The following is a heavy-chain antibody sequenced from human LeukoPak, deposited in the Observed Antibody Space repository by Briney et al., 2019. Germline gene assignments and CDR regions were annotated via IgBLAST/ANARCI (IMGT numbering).Heavy chain of an antibody. CDR1: GGSISSSSYY. D-gene: IGHD1-1*01. CDR3: GRHCSLRTFDY. CDR2: MYYSGST. V-gene: IGHV4-39*01. Sequence: SETLSLTCAVSGGSISSSSYYWGWIRQPPGKGLEWIGSMYYSGSTYYNPSLKSRVTISVDTSKNQFSLKLSSVTAADTALYYGGRHCSLRTFDYWGQGTLVTVSS. J-gene: IGHJ4*02.